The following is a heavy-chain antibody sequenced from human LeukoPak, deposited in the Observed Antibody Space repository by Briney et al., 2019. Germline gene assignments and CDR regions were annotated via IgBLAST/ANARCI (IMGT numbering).Heavy chain of an antibody. CDR2: IRYDGSNK. D-gene: IGHD4-17*01. CDR3: AKDLDHDYDDYGFDY. J-gene: IGHJ4*02. CDR1: GFTFSSYG. Sequence: GGSLRLSCAASGFTFSSYGMHWVRQAPGKGLEWVAFIRYDGSNKYYADSVKGRFTISRDNSKNTLYLQMNSLRAEDTAVYSCAKDLDHDYDDYGFDYWGQGTLVTVSS. V-gene: IGHV3-30*02.